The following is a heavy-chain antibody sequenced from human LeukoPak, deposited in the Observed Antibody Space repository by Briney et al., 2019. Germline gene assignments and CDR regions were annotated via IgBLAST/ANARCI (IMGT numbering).Heavy chain of an antibody. J-gene: IGHJ4*02. Sequence: GGSLRLSCAASGVTFRNYVIHWVRQAPGKGLEWVAVTSSDLNVKLYADSVKGRFTISRDNAKNMLYLQMSSLTAEDTAFYYCAREYGSGILPIDYWGQGTLVTVSS. D-gene: IGHD3-10*01. CDR2: TSSDLNVK. CDR3: AREYGSGILPIDY. CDR1: GVTFRNYV. V-gene: IGHV3-30-3*01.